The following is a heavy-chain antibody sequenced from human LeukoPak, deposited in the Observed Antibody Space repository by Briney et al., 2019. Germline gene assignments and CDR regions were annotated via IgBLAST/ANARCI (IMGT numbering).Heavy chain of an antibody. D-gene: IGHD3-3*01. CDR3: ARSPLLGSLEWLLGDYYYMDV. CDR1: DDSISSSSYY. J-gene: IGHJ6*03. V-gene: IGHV4-61*02. Sequence: SETLSLTCSVSDDSISSSSYYWSWIRQPAGKGLEWIGRIYTSGSTNYNPSLKSRVTMSVDTSENQFSLKLSSVTAADTAVYYCARSPLLGSLEWLLGDYYYMDVWGKGTTVTVSS. CDR2: IYTSGST.